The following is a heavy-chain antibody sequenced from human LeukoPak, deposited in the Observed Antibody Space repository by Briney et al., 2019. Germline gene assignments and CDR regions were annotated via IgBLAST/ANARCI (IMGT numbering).Heavy chain of an antibody. V-gene: IGHV3-23*01. CDR3: AKVGWLVA. CDR2: ISGSGDST. J-gene: IGHJ5*02. Sequence: GGSLRLSCTASGFIFDTHALTWVRQAPGKGLEWVASISGSGDSTNYADSVKGRFTISRDNSKNTLYLQMNSLRAEDTAVYYCAKVGWLVAWGQGTLVTVSS. D-gene: IGHD6-19*01. CDR1: GFIFDTHA.